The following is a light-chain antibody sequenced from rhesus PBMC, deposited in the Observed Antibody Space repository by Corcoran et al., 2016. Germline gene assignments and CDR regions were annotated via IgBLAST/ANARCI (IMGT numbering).Light chain of an antibody. J-gene: IGKJ3*01. CDR1: QGISSY. Sequence: DIQMTQSPSSLSASVGDTVTITCRASQGISSYLNWFQQKPGKAPKLLIYAASSLESGVPSRFSGIGSGTDFPLTISSLQPEDFAVYYCLQHNSYPFTFGPGTKLDIK. CDR2: AAS. CDR3: LQHNSYPFT. V-gene: IGKV1-28*03.